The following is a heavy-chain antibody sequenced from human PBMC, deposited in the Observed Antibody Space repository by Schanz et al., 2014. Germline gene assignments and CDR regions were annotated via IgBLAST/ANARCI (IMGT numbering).Heavy chain of an antibody. D-gene: IGHD2-21*01. CDR1: GFTFNDYA. V-gene: IGHV3-30-3*02. J-gene: IGHJ4*02. Sequence: QVQLVESGGGVVQPGGSLRLSCAASGFTFNDYAMHWVRQAPGKGLEWVAVISYEGSKKYYPDSVQGRFTISRDNSKNTLYLQMNSLRAEDTAVYYCAKGQLLSYYFDYWGQGTLVTVSS. CDR2: ISYEGSKK. CDR3: AKGQLLSYYFDY.